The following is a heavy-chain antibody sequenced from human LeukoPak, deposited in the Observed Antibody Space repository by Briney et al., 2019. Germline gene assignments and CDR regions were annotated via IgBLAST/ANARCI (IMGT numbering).Heavy chain of an antibody. CDR2: ISSSSSYI. CDR1: GFIFSNYA. D-gene: IGHD3-10*01. V-gene: IGHV3-21*01. J-gene: IGHJ4*02. CDR3: ARGDRGYYYGSGSYYFDY. Sequence: GGSLRLSCATSGFIFSNYAMTWVRQAPGKGLEWVSSISSSSSYIYYADSVKGRFTISRDNAKNSLYLQMNSLRAEDTAVYYCARGDRGYYYGSGSYYFDYWGQGTLVTVSS.